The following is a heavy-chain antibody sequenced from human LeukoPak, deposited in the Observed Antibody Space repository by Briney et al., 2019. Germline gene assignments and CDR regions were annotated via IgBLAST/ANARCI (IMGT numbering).Heavy chain of an antibody. D-gene: IGHD3-22*01. CDR1: GFTFSSYG. CDR2: IWYDGSNK. V-gene: IGHV3-33*01. J-gene: IGHJ5*02. CDR3: ARDPEGYNWFDP. Sequence: PGGSLRLSCAASGFTFSSYGMHWVRQAPGKGLEWVAVIWYDGSNKYYADSEKGRFTISRDNSKNTLYLQMNSLRAEDTAVYYCARDPEGYNWFDPWGQGTMVTVSS.